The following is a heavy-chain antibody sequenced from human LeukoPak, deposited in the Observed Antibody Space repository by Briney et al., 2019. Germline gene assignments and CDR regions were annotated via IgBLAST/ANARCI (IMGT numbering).Heavy chain of an antibody. J-gene: IGHJ6*03. CDR3: ARGRIASGAYYYYMDV. CDR2: IYYSGST. CDR1: GGSISSSSYY. V-gene: IGHV4-39*01. Sequence: SETLALTCTVSGGSISSSSYYWGWIRQPPGKGLEWIGSIYYSGSTYYNPSLKSRVTISVDTSKNQVSLKLSSVTAADTAVYYCARGRIASGAYYYYMDVWGKGTTVTVSS. D-gene: IGHD2-21*01.